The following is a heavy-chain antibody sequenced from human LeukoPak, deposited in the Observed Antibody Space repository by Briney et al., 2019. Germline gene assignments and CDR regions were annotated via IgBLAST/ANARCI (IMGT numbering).Heavy chain of an antibody. D-gene: IGHD7-27*01. J-gene: IGHJ4*02. CDR1: GFTLSSYT. CDR3: AKDGGLWVSAHWGDS. CDR2: ITTRDGNT. V-gene: IGHV3-23*01. Sequence: GGSLRLSCAASGFTLSSYTMSWVRQAPGKGVEWVSTITTRDGNTYYADSVKGRVPVSRDNSKTTLFLQMTSLRAKDTALYSCAKDGGLWVSAHWGDSWGRGTLVTVSS.